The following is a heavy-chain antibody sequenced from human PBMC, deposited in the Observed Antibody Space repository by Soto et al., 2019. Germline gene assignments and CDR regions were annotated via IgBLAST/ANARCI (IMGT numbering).Heavy chain of an antibody. V-gene: IGHV3-74*01. CDR3: ARVTYYDFWSGYYRDAFDI. CDR1: GFTFSSYW. J-gene: IGHJ3*02. CDR2: INSDGSST. Sequence: GGSLRLSCAASGFTFSSYWMHWVRQAPGKGLVWVSRINSDGSSTSYADSVKGRFTISRDNAKNTLYLQMNSLRAEDTAVYYCARVTYYDFWSGYYRDAFDIWGQGTMVTVSS. D-gene: IGHD3-3*01.